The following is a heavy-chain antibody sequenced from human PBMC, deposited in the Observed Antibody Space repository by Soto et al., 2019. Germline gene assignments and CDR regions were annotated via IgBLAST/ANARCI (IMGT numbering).Heavy chain of an antibody. CDR3: AKDRVAMVRDPVPRNYYYGMDV. J-gene: IGHJ6*02. V-gene: IGHV3-23*01. CDR1: GFTVSSSA. Sequence: EVQLLESGGGLVQPGGSRRLSCAASGFTVSSSAMSWVRQAPGTGLEGVSAISGSGGSTYYADSVKGRFTISRYNSKNTLYLQMNSLRDEDTAVYYCAKDRVAMVRDPVPRNYYYGMDVWGQGTTVTVSS. D-gene: IGHD3-10*01. CDR2: ISGSGGST.